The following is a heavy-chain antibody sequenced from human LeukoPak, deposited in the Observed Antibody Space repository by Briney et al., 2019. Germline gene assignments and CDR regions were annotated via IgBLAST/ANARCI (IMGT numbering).Heavy chain of an antibody. Sequence: RPSETLSLTCTVSGGSISSGGYYWSWIRQHPGKGLEWIGYIYYSGSTYYNPSLKSRVTISVDTSKNQFSLKLSSVTAADTAVYYCAGGYTTPPAKYSQQWGRAPW. J-gene: IGHJ5*02. CDR1: GGSISSGGYY. V-gene: IGHV4-31*03. CDR3: AGGYTTPPAKYSQQWGRAP. CDR2: IYYSGST. D-gene: IGHD6-19*01.